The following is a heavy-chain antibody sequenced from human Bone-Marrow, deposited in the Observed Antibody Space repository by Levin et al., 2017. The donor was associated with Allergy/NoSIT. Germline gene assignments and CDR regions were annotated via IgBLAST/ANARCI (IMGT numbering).Heavy chain of an antibody. Sequence: PGGSLRLSCAASGFTLSSYEMNWVRQAPGKGLEWISYISSSSSSMYYVDSVKGRFTISRDNAKNSLYLQMYSLRAEDTAVYFCARATSSWYPIDYWGQGTLVTVSS. V-gene: IGHV3-48*03. J-gene: IGHJ4*02. CDR3: ARATSSWYPIDY. CDR2: ISSSSSSM. CDR1: GFTLSSYE. D-gene: IGHD6-13*01.